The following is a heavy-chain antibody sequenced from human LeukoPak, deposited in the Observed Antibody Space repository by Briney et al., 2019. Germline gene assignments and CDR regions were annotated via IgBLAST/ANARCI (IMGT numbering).Heavy chain of an antibody. CDR1: GGSISSYY. Sequence: SETLSLTCTVSGGSISSYYWSWIRQPAGKGLEWIGRIYTSGSTNYNPSLKSRVTMSVDTSKNQFSLKLSPVTAADTAVYYCARSYDFWTTYYFDYWGQGTLVTVSS. D-gene: IGHD3-3*01. CDR2: IYTSGST. CDR3: ARSYDFWTTYYFDY. V-gene: IGHV4-4*07. J-gene: IGHJ4*02.